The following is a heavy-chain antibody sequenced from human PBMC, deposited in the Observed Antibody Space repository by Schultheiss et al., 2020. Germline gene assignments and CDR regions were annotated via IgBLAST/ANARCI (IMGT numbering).Heavy chain of an antibody. CDR1: GFTFSDYY. D-gene: IGHD3-9*01. V-gene: IGHV3-11*01. Sequence: GGSLRLSCAASGFTFSDYYMSWIRQAPGKGLEWVSYISSSGSTIYYADSVKGRFTISRDNAKNSLYLQMNSLRAEDTAVYYCARDGYYDILTGYYKGYYCCGMDVWGQGTMVTVSS. CDR2: ISSSGSTI. CDR3: ARDGYYDILTGYYKGYYCCGMDV. J-gene: IGHJ6*02.